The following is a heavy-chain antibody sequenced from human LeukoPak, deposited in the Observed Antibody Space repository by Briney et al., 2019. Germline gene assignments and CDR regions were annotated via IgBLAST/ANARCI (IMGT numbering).Heavy chain of an antibody. CDR3: AKDRGWAPDAFDI. D-gene: IGHD3-10*01. Sequence: GGSLRLSCAASGFTFSSYAMHWVRQAPGKGLEWVAVISYDGSNKYYADSVKGRFTISRDNSKNTLYLQMNSLRAEDTAVYCCAKDRGWAPDAFDIWGQGTMVTVSS. J-gene: IGHJ3*02. CDR1: GFTFSSYA. CDR2: ISYDGSNK. V-gene: IGHV3-30-3*01.